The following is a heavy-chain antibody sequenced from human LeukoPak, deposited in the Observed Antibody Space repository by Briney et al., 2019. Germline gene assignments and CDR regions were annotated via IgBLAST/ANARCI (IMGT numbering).Heavy chain of an antibody. J-gene: IGHJ3*02. Sequence: SQTLSLTCTVSGGSISSGSYYWGWIRQPAGKGLEWIGRIYTSGSTNYNPYLKSRVTISVDTSKNQFSLKLSSVTAADTAVYYCASYSGCYYSAFDIWGQGTMVTVSS. CDR3: ASYSGCYYSAFDI. D-gene: IGHD1-26*01. CDR2: IYTSGST. CDR1: GGSISSGSYY. V-gene: IGHV4-61*02.